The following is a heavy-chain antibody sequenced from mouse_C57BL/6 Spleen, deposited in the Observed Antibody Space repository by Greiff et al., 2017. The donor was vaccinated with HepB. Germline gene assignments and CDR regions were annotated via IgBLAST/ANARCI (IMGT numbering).Heavy chain of an antibody. D-gene: IGHD2-5*01. CDR2: IVPGSGST. V-gene: IGHV1-9*01. CDR3: VYSNYGFAY. CDR1: GYTFTGYW. Sequence: VQRVESGAELMKPGASVKLSCKATGYTFTGYWIVWVKQRPGHGLEWIGEIVPGSGSTNYNEKFKGKATFTADTSSNTAYMQRSSLTTEDSAIYYCVYSNYGFAYWGQGTLVTVSA. J-gene: IGHJ3*01.